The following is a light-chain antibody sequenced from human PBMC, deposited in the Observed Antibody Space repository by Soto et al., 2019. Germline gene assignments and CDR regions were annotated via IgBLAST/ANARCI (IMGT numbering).Light chain of an antibody. J-gene: IGKJ3*01. CDR1: QDISKF. V-gene: IGKV1-33*01. Sequence: DIQMPKSPSSLSASIGDRVSFTCQASQDISKFLNWYQHEPGQAPSLLIYDASKSHFGVPSRFSGSGSGTDFTFTISSLQPEDNATYYCQQYENRPYTVGPGTKVDNK. CDR3: QQYENRPYT. CDR2: DAS.